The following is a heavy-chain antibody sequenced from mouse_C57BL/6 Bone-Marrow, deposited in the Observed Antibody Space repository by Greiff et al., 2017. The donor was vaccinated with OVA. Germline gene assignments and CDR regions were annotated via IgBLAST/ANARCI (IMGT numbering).Heavy chain of an antibody. J-gene: IGHJ1*03. CDR2: ISNGGGST. V-gene: IGHV5-12*01. Sequence: EVHLVESGGGLVQPGGSLKLSCAASGFTFSDYYMYWVRQTPEKRLEWVAYISNGGGSTYYPDTVKGRFTISRDNAKNTLYLQMSRLKSEDTAMYYCARRGGYYWYFDVWGTGTTVTVSS. CDR1: GFTFSDYY. CDR3: ARRGGYYWYFDV. D-gene: IGHD2-2*01.